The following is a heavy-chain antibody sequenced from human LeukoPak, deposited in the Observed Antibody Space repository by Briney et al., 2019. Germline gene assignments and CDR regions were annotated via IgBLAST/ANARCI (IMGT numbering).Heavy chain of an antibody. Sequence: GGSLRLSSAASGFVFSGYEMNWVRQAPGKGLEWISSISTTGRTLNYADSVKGRFTISRDNAKNSLYLQMNSLSAEDTAVYYCARGEDYGDSLVAYWGQGTLVTVSS. CDR1: GFVFSGYE. J-gene: IGHJ4*02. D-gene: IGHD4-17*01. V-gene: IGHV3-48*03. CDR3: ARGEDYGDSLVAY. CDR2: ISTTGRTL.